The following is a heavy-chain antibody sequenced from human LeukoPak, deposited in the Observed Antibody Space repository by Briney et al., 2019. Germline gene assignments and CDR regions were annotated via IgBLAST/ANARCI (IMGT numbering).Heavy chain of an antibody. CDR2: ISYDGNNK. CDR3: AKSEYYDSSSYDEGALYY. D-gene: IGHD3-22*01. Sequence: GGSLRLSCAASGFTFSSYAMHWVRQAPGKGLEWVALISYDGNNKYYSDSVKGRFTISRDNSKSTLYLQMNSLIAEDTAVYYCAKSEYYDSSSYDEGALYYWGQGTLVTVSS. V-gene: IGHV3-30*04. J-gene: IGHJ4*02. CDR1: GFTFSSYA.